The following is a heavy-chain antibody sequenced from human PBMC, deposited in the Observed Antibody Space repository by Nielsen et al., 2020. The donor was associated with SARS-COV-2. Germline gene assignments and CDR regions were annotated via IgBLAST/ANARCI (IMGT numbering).Heavy chain of an antibody. CDR2: IHYSGST. V-gene: IGHV4-59*08. CDR1: GGSSSSYY. D-gene: IGHD3-22*01. Sequence: SETLSLTCTVSGGSSSSYYWSWIRQPPGKGLEWIGNIHYSGSTNYNPSLKSRVTISVDTSKNQFSLKLSSVTAADTAVYYCARHEPRGGAYYYDSSGYYSYDAFDIWGQGTTVIVSS. J-gene: IGHJ3*02. CDR3: ARHEPRGGAYYYDSSGYYSYDAFDI.